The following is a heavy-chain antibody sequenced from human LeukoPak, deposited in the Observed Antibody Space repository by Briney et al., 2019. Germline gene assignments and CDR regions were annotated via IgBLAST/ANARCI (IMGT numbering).Heavy chain of an antibody. Sequence: GASVKVSCKASGYAFTGYYMHWVRQTPGQGLEWMGWINPNSGGTNYEQKFQGTVTMTRDTSISTAYMELSRLRSDDTAVYYCARGSGYSGYCAFDIWGQGTMVTVSS. CDR1: GYAFTGYY. CDR2: INPNSGGT. J-gene: IGHJ3*02. V-gene: IGHV1-2*02. CDR3: ARGSGYSGYCAFDI. D-gene: IGHD5-12*01.